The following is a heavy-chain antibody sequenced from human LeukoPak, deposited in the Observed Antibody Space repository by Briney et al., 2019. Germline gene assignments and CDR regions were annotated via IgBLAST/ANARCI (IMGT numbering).Heavy chain of an antibody. D-gene: IGHD3-22*01. CDR1: GFTFSTYS. CDR3: AKDYYDSSGYSFGDY. J-gene: IGHJ4*02. Sequence: GGSLRLSCAASGFTFSTYSMNWVRQAPGKGLEWVSSISSSSSYIYYADSVKGRFTISRGNAKNSLYLQMNSLRAEDTAVYYCAKDYYDSSGYSFGDYWGQGTLVTVSS. V-gene: IGHV3-21*04. CDR2: ISSSSSYI.